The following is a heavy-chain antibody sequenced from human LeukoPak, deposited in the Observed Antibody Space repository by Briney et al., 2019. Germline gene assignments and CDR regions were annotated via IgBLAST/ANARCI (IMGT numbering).Heavy chain of an antibody. CDR1: GGSISSSSYY. V-gene: IGHV4-39*07. D-gene: IGHD3-10*01. CDR3: ARGGYYGLRNDFRFDP. Sequence: KPSETLSLTCTVSGGSISSSSYYWGWIRQPPGKGLEWIGSIYYSGSTYYNPSLKSRVTISVDTSKNQFSLKLSSVTAADTAVYYCARGGYYGLRNDFRFDPWGQGTLVTVSS. CDR2: IYYSGST. J-gene: IGHJ5*02.